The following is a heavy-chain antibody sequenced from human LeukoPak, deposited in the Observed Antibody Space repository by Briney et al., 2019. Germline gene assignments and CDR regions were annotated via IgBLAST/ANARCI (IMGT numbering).Heavy chain of an antibody. CDR3: ARGLTKVRGVISRWFDP. Sequence: ASVKVSCKASGYTFTSYDINWVRQATGQGLEWMGWMNPNSGNTGYAQKFQGRVTMTRNTSISTAYMELSSLRSEDTAVCYCARGLTKVRGVISRWFDPWGQGTLVTVSS. J-gene: IGHJ5*02. CDR2: MNPNSGNT. V-gene: IGHV1-8*01. D-gene: IGHD3-10*01. CDR1: GYTFTSYD.